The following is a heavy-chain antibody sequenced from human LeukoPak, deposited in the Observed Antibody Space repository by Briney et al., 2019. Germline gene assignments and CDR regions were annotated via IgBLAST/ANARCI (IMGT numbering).Heavy chain of an antibody. CDR3: ARLAYYDNSGSSRPFDI. V-gene: IGHV2-5*02. Sequence: SGPTLVNPXQTLTLTRAFSGFSLTTREVGVGWIRQPPGKALEWLALIYWDDDKRYRPSLKSRLTITKDTSKKQVVLTVTNLDPVDTATYYCARLAYYDNSGSSRPFDIWGQGTRVTVSS. J-gene: IGHJ3*02. CDR1: GFSLTTREVG. D-gene: IGHD3-22*01. CDR2: IYWDDDK.